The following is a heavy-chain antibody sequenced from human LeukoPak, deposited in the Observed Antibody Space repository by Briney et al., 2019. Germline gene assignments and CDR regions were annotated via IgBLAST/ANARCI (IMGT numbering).Heavy chain of an antibody. V-gene: IGHV1-2*02. J-gene: IGHJ3*02. CDR3: ARDRETGYDAFDI. CDR1: GYTFTGYY. Sequence: ASVKVSCKASGYTFTGYYMHWVRQAPGQGLEWMGWINPNNGGTNYAQKFQGRVTMTRDTSISTAYMELSRLRSDDTAVYYCARDRETGYDAFDICGQGTMVTVSS. CDR2: INPNNGGT. D-gene: IGHD3-22*01.